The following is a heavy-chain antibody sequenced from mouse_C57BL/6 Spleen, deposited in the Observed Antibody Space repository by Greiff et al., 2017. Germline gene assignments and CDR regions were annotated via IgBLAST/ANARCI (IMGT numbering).Heavy chain of an antibody. CDR2: IVPSDSYT. CDR1: GYTFTSYW. Sequence: VQLQQPGAELVRPGTSVTLSCNASGYTFTSYWMHWVKQRPGQGLEWIGVIVPSDSYTNYNQRFKGKTTLTVDTSASTAYMKLSSLTSEDSAVYYCARHDYSNSYYYAMDYWGQGTSVTVSS. CDR3: ARHDYSNSYYYAMDY. J-gene: IGHJ4*01. V-gene: IGHV1-59*01. D-gene: IGHD2-5*01.